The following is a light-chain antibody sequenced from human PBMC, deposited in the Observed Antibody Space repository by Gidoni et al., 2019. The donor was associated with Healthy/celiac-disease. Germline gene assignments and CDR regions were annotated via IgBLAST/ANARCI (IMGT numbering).Light chain of an antibody. V-gene: IGKV1-39*01. CDR1: QSISSY. Sequence: DIQMTQSPSSLSASVGDRVTITCRASQSISSYLNWSQQKPGKAPKLLIYAASSLQGGVPSRFIGSGSGTDFTLTISSLQPEDFATYYCQQSYSTPPLYTFGQGTKLEIK. CDR3: QQSYSTPPLYT. J-gene: IGKJ2*01. CDR2: AAS.